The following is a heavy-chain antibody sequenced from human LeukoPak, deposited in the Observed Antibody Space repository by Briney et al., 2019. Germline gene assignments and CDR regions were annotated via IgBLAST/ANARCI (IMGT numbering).Heavy chain of an antibody. CDR2: IYYSGST. V-gene: IGHV4-59*12. D-gene: IGHD3-22*01. CDR1: GGSISSYY. CDR3: ARERGSDYYDSSGYYSEDY. J-gene: IGHJ4*02. Sequence: SETLSLTCTVSGGSISSYYWSWIRQPPGKGLEWIGYIYYSGSTNYNPSLKSRVTISVDTSKNQFSLKLSSVTAADTAVYYCARERGSDYYDSSGYYSEDYWGQGTLVTVSS.